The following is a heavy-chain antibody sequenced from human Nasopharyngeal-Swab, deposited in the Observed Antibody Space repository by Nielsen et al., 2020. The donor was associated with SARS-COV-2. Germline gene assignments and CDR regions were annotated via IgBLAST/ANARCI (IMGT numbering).Heavy chain of an antibody. J-gene: IGHJ3*02. D-gene: IGHD1-1*01. CDR2: IYYSGST. CDR1: GGSISSDY. Sequence: SETLSLTCSVSGGSISSDYWSWIRQPPGKGLEWTGYIYYSGSTNYNPSLKSRVTISVDTSQNQFSLKLSSVTAADTAVYYCAREFGTRDAFDIWGQGTMVTVSS. V-gene: IGHV4-59*01. CDR3: AREFGTRDAFDI.